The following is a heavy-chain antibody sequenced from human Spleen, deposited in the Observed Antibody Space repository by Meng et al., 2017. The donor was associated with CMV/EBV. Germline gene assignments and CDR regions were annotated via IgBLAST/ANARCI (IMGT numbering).Heavy chain of an antibody. CDR3: AKGYSNYVESYYYGMDV. CDR2: ISGSGGST. CDR1: GFTFSSYA. D-gene: IGHD4-11*01. J-gene: IGHJ6*02. V-gene: IGHV3-23*01. Sequence: GESLKISCAASGFTFSSYAMSWVRQAPGKGLEWVSAISGSGGSTYYADSVKGRFTISRDNSKNTLYLQMNSLRAEDTAVYYCAKGYSNYVESYYYGMDVWGQGTTVTVSS.